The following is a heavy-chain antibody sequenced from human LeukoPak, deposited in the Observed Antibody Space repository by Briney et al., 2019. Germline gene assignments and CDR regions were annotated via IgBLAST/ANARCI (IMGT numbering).Heavy chain of an antibody. V-gene: IGHV1-69*06. CDR2: IIPIFGTA. Sequence: GASVKVSCKASGYTFTSYGISWVRQAPGQGLEWMGGIIPIFGTANYAQKFQGRVTITADKSTSTAYMELSSLRSEDTAVYYCALSSLTEMATTVDAFDIWGQGTMVTVSS. D-gene: IGHD5-24*01. J-gene: IGHJ3*02. CDR3: ALSSLTEMATTVDAFDI. CDR1: GYTFTSYG.